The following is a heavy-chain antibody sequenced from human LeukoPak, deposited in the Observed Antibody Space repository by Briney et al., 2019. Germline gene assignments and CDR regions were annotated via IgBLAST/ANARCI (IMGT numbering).Heavy chain of an antibody. CDR1: GGTISSGGYY. D-gene: IGHD3-3*01. Sequence: SETLSLTCTVSGGTISSGGYYWSWIRQPPGKGLEWIGYIYHSGSTYYNPSLKSRVTISVDRSKNQFSLKLSSVTAADTAVYYCARDQHPLEWLGRDYYFDYWGQGTLVTVSS. J-gene: IGHJ4*02. V-gene: IGHV4-30-2*01. CDR3: ARDQHPLEWLGRDYYFDY. CDR2: IYHSGST.